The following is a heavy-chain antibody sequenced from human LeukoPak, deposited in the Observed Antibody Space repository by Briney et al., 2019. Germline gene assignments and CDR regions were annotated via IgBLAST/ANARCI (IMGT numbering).Heavy chain of an antibody. CDR3: AKTKRRNVLRFLERQTGGMDV. CDR2: ISGSGGST. D-gene: IGHD3-3*01. J-gene: IGHJ6*02. Sequence: PGGSLRLSCAASGFTFSSYAMSWVRQAPGKGLEWVSAISGSGGSTYYADSVKGRFTISRDNSKNTLYLQMNSLRAEDTAVYYCAKTKRRNVLRFLERQTGGMDVWGQGTTVTVSS. CDR1: GFTFSSYA. V-gene: IGHV3-23*01.